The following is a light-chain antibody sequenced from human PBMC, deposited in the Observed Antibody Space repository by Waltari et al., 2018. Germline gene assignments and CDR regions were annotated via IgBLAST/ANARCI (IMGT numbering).Light chain of an antibody. V-gene: IGLV1-51*01. CDR2: DKQ. Sequence: QSVLTQPPSVSAAPGQKVTISCSGSISNIGNYYVFWYHQLPGAAPRLLIYDKQERGKGIPHRFYTANSGTSATLGSTGRQIADDADYYCVTWENSLGEVVFCGGNKLTVL. J-gene: IGLJ2*01. CDR3: VTWENSLGEVV. CDR1: ISNIGNYY.